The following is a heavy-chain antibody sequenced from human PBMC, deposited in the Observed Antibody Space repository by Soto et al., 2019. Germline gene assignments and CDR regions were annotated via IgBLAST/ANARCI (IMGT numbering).Heavy chain of an antibody. CDR2: INSGSDII. Sequence: EVQLVESGGGLVQPGGSLKLSCAASGFAFSNYMMIWVRQAPGKGLEWVSHINSGSDIIYYGESVKGRFTVSRDNAQKLLYLQMDSLRHEDTAVYYCARVSVSRLGVQSYDSWGQGTLVTVSS. V-gene: IGHV3-48*02. CDR1: GFAFSNYM. D-gene: IGHD1-26*01. CDR3: ARVSVSRLGVQSYDS. J-gene: IGHJ4*02.